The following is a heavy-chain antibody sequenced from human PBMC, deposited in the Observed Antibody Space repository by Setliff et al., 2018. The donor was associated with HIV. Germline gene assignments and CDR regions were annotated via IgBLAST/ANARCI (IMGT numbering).Heavy chain of an antibody. CDR2: INHRGRT. CDR3: ARGFSGDYVFTVYMDV. V-gene: IGHV4-34*01. J-gene: IGHJ6*03. Sequence: SETLSLTCAVYGGSLSGYYWSWIRQAPGKGLEWIGEINHRGRTRYNPSLKSGVTISVERSKNQFPLRVNSVTAADTAFYYCARGFSGDYVFTVYMDVWGKGTTVTVSS. CDR1: GGSLSGYY. D-gene: IGHD3-3*01.